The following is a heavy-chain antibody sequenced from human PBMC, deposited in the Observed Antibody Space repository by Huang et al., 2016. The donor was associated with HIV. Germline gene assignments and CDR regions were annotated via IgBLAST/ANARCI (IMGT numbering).Heavy chain of an antibody. D-gene: IGHD7-27*01. CDR2: VYDTGTA. CDR1: GGSISDHH. CDR3: ARDNWGPFLTTFDS. V-gene: IGHV4-59*11. Sequence: QVHLQESGPGLVKPSETLSITCSVSGGSISDHHWGWIRQSPRKGLEWIGIVYDTGTANYNPALKRRVTIFLDKSKNQLSLNWGSMTAADTAIYYCARDNWGPFLTTFDSWGPGSLVTVSS. J-gene: IGHJ4*02.